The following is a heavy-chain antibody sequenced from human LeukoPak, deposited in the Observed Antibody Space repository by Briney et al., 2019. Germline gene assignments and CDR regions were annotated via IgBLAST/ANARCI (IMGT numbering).Heavy chain of an antibody. J-gene: IGHJ6*02. Sequence: GGSLRLSCAASGFTVSSSYMTWVRQAPGKGLEWVSVIRSGGSTVYADSVKGRFTISRDNSKNTLYLQLNSLRAEDTAVYYCAREGSGRTAYNDGLDVWGQGTTVTASS. CDR2: IRSGGST. CDR1: GFTVSSSY. V-gene: IGHV3-53*01. CDR3: AREGSGRTAYNDGLDV. D-gene: IGHD3-10*01.